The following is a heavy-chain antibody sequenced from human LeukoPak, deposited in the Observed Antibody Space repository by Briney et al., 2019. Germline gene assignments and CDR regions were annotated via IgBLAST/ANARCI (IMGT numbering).Heavy chain of an antibody. CDR2: INPSGGST. J-gene: IGHJ4*02. CDR3: ARDYGSDVRTRPFDY. D-gene: IGHD3-10*02. V-gene: IGHV1-46*01. CDR1: GCTFTSYY. Sequence: ASVKVSCKASGCTFTSYYMHWVRQAPGQGLEWMGMINPSGGSTSYAQKFQGRVTMTRDTSTSTVYMELSSLRSEDTAVYCCARDYGSDVRTRPFDYWGQGTLVTVSS.